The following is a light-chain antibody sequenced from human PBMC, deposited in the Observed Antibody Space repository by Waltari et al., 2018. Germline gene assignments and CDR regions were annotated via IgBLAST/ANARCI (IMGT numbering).Light chain of an antibody. Sequence: QSALTQPASVSGSPGQSITISCTGTSSDVGTYGYVSWYQQDPGKAPKLVIYDVNNRPSGISNRFSGSKSGDTASLTISGLQTEDEADYYCSSYTSSSSWVFGGGTKLTVL. CDR1: SSDVGTYGY. CDR2: DVN. J-gene: IGLJ3*02. CDR3: SSYTSSSSWV. V-gene: IGLV2-14*01.